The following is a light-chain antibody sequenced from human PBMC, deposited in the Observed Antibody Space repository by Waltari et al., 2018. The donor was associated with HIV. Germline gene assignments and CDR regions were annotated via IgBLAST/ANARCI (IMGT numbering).Light chain of an antibody. CDR2: RYN. J-gene: IGLJ1*01. Sequence: QSVLTQPPSASGTPGQRVTISCSGTTSNVGSNFVSWYQQLPGTAPKLLIYRYNRRPSGCPDRFSGSKSGASASLAISGLRSEDEGDYYCATWDGSLGGAYVFGTGTKVTVL. CDR1: TSNVGSNF. V-gene: IGLV1-47*01. CDR3: ATWDGSLGGAYV.